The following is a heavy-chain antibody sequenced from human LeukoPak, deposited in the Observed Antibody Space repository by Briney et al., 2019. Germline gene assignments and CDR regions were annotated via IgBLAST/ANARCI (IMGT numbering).Heavy chain of an antibody. D-gene: IGHD5-18*01. J-gene: IGHJ4*02. V-gene: IGHV3-30*03. CDR3: ARYGYGSFDY. CDR1: GFTFSSYG. Sequence: GGSLRLSCAASGFTFSSYGMHWVRQAPGKELEWVAVISYDGSNKYYADSVKGRFTISRDNSKNTLYLQMNSLRAEDTAVYYCARYGYGSFDYWGQGTLVTVSS. CDR2: ISYDGSNK.